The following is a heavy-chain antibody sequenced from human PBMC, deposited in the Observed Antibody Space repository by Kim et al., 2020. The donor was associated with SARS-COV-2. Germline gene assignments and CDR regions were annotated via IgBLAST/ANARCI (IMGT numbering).Heavy chain of an antibody. Sequence: ASVKVSCRASGYDFSDYYIHWVRQAPGQGFEWMGRINPSSGDTKYLENFEGRLSLTRDTSISTVYMELSSLRSDDTAVYYCARPGGSGSHYNSYFFDSWGQGTLVTVSS. D-gene: IGHD3-10*01. CDR1: GYDFSDYY. CDR2: INPSSGDT. V-gene: IGHV1-2*02. CDR3: ARPGGSGSHYNSYFFDS. J-gene: IGHJ4*02.